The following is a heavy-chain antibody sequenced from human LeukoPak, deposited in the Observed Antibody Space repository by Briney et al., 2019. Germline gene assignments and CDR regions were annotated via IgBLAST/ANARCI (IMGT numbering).Heavy chain of an antibody. Sequence: GGSLRLSCAASGFTFSSYVMSWVRQAPGKGLEWVSAISGSGGSTYYADSVKGRFTISRDNSKNTLYLQMNSLRAEDTAVYYCAKYSSSWYVFEYFQHWGQGTLVTVSS. CDR3: AKYSSSWYVFEYFQH. J-gene: IGHJ1*01. CDR1: GFTFSSYV. D-gene: IGHD6-13*01. CDR2: ISGSGGST. V-gene: IGHV3-23*01.